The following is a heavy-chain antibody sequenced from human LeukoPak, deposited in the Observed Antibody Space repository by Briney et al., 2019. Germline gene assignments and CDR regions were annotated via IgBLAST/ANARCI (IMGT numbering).Heavy chain of an antibody. CDR2: INPSGGST. Sequence: ASVKVSCKASGGTFSSYAISWVRQAPGQGLEWMGIINPSGGSTSYAQKFQGRVTMTRDTSTSTVYMELSSLRSEDTAVYYCARASGHYYDSSGYELWFDPWGQGTLVTVSS. J-gene: IGHJ5*02. V-gene: IGHV1-46*01. CDR1: GGTFSSYA. D-gene: IGHD3-22*01. CDR3: ARASGHYYDSSGYELWFDP.